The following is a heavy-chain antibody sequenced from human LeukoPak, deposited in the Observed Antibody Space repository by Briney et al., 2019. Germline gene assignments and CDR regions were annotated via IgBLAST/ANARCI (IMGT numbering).Heavy chain of an antibody. Sequence: ASVKVSCKASGYTFTGYYMHWVRQAPGQGLEWMGWINPNSGGTNYAQKFQGRVTMTRDTSISTAYMELSRLRSDDTAVYYCARDRIAVAVPEYFQHWGQGTLVTVSS. CDR1: GYTFTGYY. V-gene: IGHV1-2*02. CDR2: INPNSGGT. D-gene: IGHD6-19*01. CDR3: ARDRIAVAVPEYFQH. J-gene: IGHJ1*01.